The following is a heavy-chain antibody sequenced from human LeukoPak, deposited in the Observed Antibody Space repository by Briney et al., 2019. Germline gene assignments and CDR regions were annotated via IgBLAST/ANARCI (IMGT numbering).Heavy chain of an antibody. J-gene: IGHJ3*02. CDR2: IYYSGST. CDR1: SGSVSSGSYY. V-gene: IGHV4-61*01. CDR3: ARDSGSSFHVFDI. D-gene: IGHD1-26*01. Sequence: SETLSLTCTVSSGSVSSGSYYWSWIRQPPGKGLEWIGYIYYSGSTNYNPSLKSRVTISVDTSKNQFSLKLSSVTAADTAVYYCARDSGSSFHVFDIWGQGTMFTVSS.